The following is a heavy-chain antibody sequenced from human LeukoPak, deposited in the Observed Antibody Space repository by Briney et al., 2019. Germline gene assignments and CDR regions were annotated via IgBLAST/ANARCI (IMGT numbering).Heavy chain of an antibody. V-gene: IGHV4-61*10. D-gene: IGHD3-10*01. Sequence: TSETLSLTCTVSGGSISSGSYYWSWIRQPAGKGLEWIGYIYYSGSTNYNPSLKSRVTISVDTSKNQFSLKLSSVTAADTAVYYCARGGGIGAFDPWGQGTLVTVSS. CDR2: IYYSGST. J-gene: IGHJ5*02. CDR1: GGSISSGSYY. CDR3: ARGGGIGAFDP.